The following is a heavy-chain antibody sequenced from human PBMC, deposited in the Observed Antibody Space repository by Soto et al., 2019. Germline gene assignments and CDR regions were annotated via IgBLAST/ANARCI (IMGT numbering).Heavy chain of an antibody. Sequence: SSETLSLTCAVSGYSISSGYYWGWIRQPPGKGLEWIGSIYHSGSTYYNPSLKSRVTISVDTSKNQFSLKLSSVTAADTAVYYCARGYADFWSGYYPINWFDPWGQGTLVTVSS. J-gene: IGHJ5*02. CDR3: ARGYADFWSGYYPINWFDP. V-gene: IGHV4-38-2*01. CDR2: IYHSGST. CDR1: GYSISSGYY. D-gene: IGHD3-3*01.